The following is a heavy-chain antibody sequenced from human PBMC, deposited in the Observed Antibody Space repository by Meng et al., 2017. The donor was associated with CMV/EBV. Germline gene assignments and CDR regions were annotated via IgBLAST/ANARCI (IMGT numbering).Heavy chain of an antibody. CDR2: ISSSSSYI. J-gene: IGHJ4*02. Sequence: GGSLRLSCAASGFTVSSNYMSWVRQAPGKGLEWVSSISSSSSYIYYADSVKGRFTISRDNAKNSLYLQMNSLRAEDTAVYYCARDDSSYWGQGTLVTVSS. V-gene: IGHV3-21*01. CDR1: GFTVSSNY. D-gene: IGHD3-22*01. CDR3: ARDDSSY.